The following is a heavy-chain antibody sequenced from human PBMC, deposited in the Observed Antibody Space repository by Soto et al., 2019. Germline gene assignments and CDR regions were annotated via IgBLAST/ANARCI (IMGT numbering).Heavy chain of an antibody. J-gene: IGHJ6*02. Sequence: DVQLLESGGHLVQPGGSLRLSCAASGFTFSSYAMSWVRQAPGKGLEWVSSVSAGGDMTYYSDSVKGRFTISRDNSNNALFLQMNSLIIEDTALYYCARGDRGGSGYPASYYYSGLDVWGQGTTVTVS. CDR1: GFTFSSYA. D-gene: IGHD3-10*01. CDR3: ARGDRGGSGYPASYYYSGLDV. CDR2: VSAGGDMT. V-gene: IGHV3-23*01.